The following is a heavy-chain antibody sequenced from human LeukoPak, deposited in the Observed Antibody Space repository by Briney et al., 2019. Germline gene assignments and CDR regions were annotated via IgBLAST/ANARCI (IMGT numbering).Heavy chain of an antibody. CDR2: ISGSGGST. D-gene: IGHD4-23*01. Sequence: PGGSPRLSCAASGFTFSSYAMSWVRQAPGKGLEWVSAISGSGGSTYYADSVKGRFTISRDNSKNTLYLQMNSLRAEDTAVYYCAKDQKRYGGNGSPYFDYWGQGTLVTVSS. CDR3: AKDQKRYGGNGSPYFDY. V-gene: IGHV3-23*01. CDR1: GFTFSSYA. J-gene: IGHJ4*02.